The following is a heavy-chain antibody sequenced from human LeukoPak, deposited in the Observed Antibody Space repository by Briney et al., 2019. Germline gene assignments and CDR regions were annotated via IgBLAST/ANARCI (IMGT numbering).Heavy chain of an antibody. V-gene: IGHV4-61*01. CDR1: GGTVSSGSYY. Sequence: PSETLSLTCTVSGGTVSSGSYYWSWIRQPPGKALEWIGYISYSGSTNYNPSLKSRVTILVDTSKNQFSLKLSSVTAADTAVYYIARDGRYCSGGSCLISDAFDIWGQGTMVTVSS. J-gene: IGHJ3*02. CDR2: ISYSGST. CDR3: ARDGRYCSGGSCLISDAFDI. D-gene: IGHD2-15*01.